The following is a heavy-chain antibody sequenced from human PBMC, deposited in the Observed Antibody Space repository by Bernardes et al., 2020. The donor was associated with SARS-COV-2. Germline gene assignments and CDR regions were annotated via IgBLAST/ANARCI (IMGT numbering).Heavy chain of an antibody. V-gene: IGHV3-23*01. CDR2: ITDSGDST. J-gene: IGHJ4*02. Sequence: GGTLRLSCEVSGFTFSSYTMNWVRKAPGKGLEWVSTITDSGDSTYYADSVKGRFTISRDNSKDRLYLQMNSLRAEDTAVYFCAKRRVEWELLHYFDSWGQGTLVTVSS. CDR1: GFTFSSYT. CDR3: AKRRVEWELLHYFDS. D-gene: IGHD1-26*01.